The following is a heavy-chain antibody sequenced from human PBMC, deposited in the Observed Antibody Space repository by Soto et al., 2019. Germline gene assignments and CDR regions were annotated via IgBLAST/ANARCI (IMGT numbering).Heavy chain of an antibody. CDR3: ARERGLTASTLFGY. J-gene: IGHJ4*02. CDR2: VSSYNGNT. Sequence: QVQLVQSGPEVKMPGASVNVSCKASGYTFTSYGINWVRQAPGQGLEWMGRVSSYNGNTKYAQKFQGRVTMTTDTSTNTVYMHLTSLRSDDTAVYYCARERGLTASTLFGYWGQGTVVTVS. CDR1: GYTFTSYG. V-gene: IGHV1-18*01. D-gene: IGHD3-10*02.